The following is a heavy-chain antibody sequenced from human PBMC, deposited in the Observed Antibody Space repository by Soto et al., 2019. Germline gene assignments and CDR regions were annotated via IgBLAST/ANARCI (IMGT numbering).Heavy chain of an antibody. CDR2: IIPIFGTA. Sequence: QVQLVQSGAEGKRPGSSVKVSCKASGGTFSSYAISWVRQAPGQGLEWMGGIIPIFGTANYAQKFQGRVTITADESTSTAYMELSSLRSEDTAVYYCARVRHGGYCMDVWGQGTTVTVSS. CDR3: ARVRHGGYCMDV. CDR1: GGTFSSYA. V-gene: IGHV1-69*01. J-gene: IGHJ6*02.